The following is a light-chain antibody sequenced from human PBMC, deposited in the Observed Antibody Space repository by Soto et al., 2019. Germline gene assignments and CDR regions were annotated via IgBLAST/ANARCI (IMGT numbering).Light chain of an antibody. CDR1: QSVSSNY. V-gene: IGKV3-20*01. J-gene: IGKJ1*01. Sequence: EIVLTPSPDTLSLSPVERATLSCRASQSVSSNYLAWYQHKPGQAPRLLIYDASTRATGIPDRFSGRGSGTDFTLTISRLEPEDFAVYYCQQYGSSSTFGQGTKVDIK. CDR3: QQYGSSST. CDR2: DAS.